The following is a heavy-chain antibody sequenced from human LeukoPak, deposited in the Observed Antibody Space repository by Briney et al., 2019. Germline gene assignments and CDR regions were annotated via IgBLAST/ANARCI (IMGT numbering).Heavy chain of an antibody. V-gene: IGHV3-33*01. CDR3: AREQWLVGWDY. Sequence: ERSLRLSCAASGFTFSSYGMHWVRQAPGKGLEWVAVIWYDGSNKYYADSVKGRFTISRDNSKNTLYLQMNSLRAEDTAVYYCAREQWLVGWDYWGQGTLVTVSS. CDR2: IWYDGSNK. CDR1: GFTFSSYG. J-gene: IGHJ4*02. D-gene: IGHD6-19*01.